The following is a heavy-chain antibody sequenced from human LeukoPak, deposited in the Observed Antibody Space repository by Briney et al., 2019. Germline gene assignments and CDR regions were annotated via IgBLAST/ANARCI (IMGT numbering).Heavy chain of an antibody. V-gene: IGHV3-23*01. J-gene: IGHJ6*02. Sequence: PGGSLRLSCAASGFTFSSNGMSWVRQAPGKGLEWVSVISGSGGSTYYADSVKGRFTISRDNSKNTLYLQMSGLRAEDTAVYYCAKLYSSDSFSPGRGMDVWGQGTTVTVSS. CDR3: AKLYSSDSFSPGRGMDV. CDR1: GFTFSSNG. CDR2: ISGSGGST. D-gene: IGHD6-19*01.